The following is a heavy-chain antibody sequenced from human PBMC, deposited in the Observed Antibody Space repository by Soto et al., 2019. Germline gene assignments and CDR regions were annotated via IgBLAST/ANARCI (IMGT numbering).Heavy chain of an antibody. CDR1: GFTFSSYG. V-gene: IGHV3-30*18. CDR2: ISYDGSNK. J-gene: IGHJ6*02. D-gene: IGHD2-15*01. Sequence: GGSLRLSCAASGFTFSSYGMHWVRQAPGKGLEWVAVISYDGSNKYYADSVKGRFTISRDNSKNTLYLQMNSLRAEDTAVYYCAKVHCSGGSCYSGRFWYYGMDVWGQGTTVTVSS. CDR3: AKVHCSGGSCYSGRFWYYGMDV.